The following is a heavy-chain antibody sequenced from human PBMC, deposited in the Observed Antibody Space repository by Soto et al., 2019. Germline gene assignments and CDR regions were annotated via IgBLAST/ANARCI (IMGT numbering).Heavy chain of an antibody. CDR1: GFTVSSNY. J-gene: IGHJ4*02. Sequence: EVQLVESGGGLVQPGGSLRLSCAASGFTVSSNYMSWVRQAPGKGLEWVSVIYSGGSTYYADSVKGRFTISRDNSKNTLYLQINSLRAEDTAVYYCARFPLRNFLDYWGQGTLVTVSS. CDR3: ARFPLRNFLDY. CDR2: IYSGGST. D-gene: IGHD5-12*01. V-gene: IGHV3-66*01.